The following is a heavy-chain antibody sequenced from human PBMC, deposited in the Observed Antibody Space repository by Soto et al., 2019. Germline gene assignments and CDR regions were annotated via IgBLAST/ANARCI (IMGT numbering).Heavy chain of an antibody. Sequence: QVQLVQSGAEVKKPGASVKVSCKASGYTFTSYGISWVRQAPGQGLEWMGWISAYNGNTNYAQKLQGRVTMTTDTSTSTAYIELRSLRSDDTAVYYGARAPAAAGTGGFAPWGQGTLVTVSS. V-gene: IGHV1-18*01. CDR1: GYTFTSYG. CDR3: ARAPAAAGTGGFAP. CDR2: ISAYNGNT. J-gene: IGHJ5*02. D-gene: IGHD6-13*01.